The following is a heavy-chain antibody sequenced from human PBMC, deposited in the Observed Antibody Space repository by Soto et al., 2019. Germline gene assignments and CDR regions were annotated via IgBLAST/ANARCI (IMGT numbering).Heavy chain of an antibody. J-gene: IGHJ4*02. V-gene: IGHV3-21*01. CDR3: ARVAY. CDR1: GLTLSRVS. Sequence: GFLRVACEASGLTLSRVSMNWVRQVPGKGLEWVESISSGSSHTCYADSVKGRFIISRENDQNSLFLQMNTLRPEDTAMYYCARVAYWGPGTQVTVSS. CDR2: ISSGSSHT.